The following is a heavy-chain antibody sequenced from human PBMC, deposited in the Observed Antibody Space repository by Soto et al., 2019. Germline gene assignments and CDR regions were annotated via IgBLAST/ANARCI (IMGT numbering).Heavy chain of an antibody. D-gene: IGHD6-13*01. Sequence: GGSLRLSCAASGFTFSDYYMSWIRQAPGKGLEWVSYISSSGSTIYYADSVKGRFTISRDNAKNSLYLQMNSLRAEDTAVYYCARVPYSSSWYRVGGTIFDYWGQGTLVTVSS. V-gene: IGHV3-11*01. CDR2: ISSSGSTI. J-gene: IGHJ4*02. CDR3: ARVPYSSSWYRVGGTIFDY. CDR1: GFTFSDYY.